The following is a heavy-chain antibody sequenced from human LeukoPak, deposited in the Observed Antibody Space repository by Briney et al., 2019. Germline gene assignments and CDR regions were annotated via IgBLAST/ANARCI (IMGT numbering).Heavy chain of an antibody. V-gene: IGHV3-74*01. CDR2: IDSAGSST. CDR3: ARGFSSGSSLPFDY. J-gene: IGHJ4*02. CDR1: GFTFSNYA. D-gene: IGHD3-10*01. Sequence: PGGSLRLSCAASGFTFSNYAMSWVRQAPGKGLVWVSRIDSAGSSTTYADSVKGRFTISRDNAKNTLYLQLNSLRAEDTAVYYCARGFSSGSSLPFDYWGQGTLVTVSS.